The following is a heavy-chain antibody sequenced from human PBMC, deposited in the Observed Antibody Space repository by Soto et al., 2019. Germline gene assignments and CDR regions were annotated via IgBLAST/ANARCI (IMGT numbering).Heavy chain of an antibody. J-gene: IGHJ4*02. D-gene: IGHD1-26*01. CDR3: SRSPYSVSYLAYFDY. CDR2: ISYDGSNK. V-gene: IGHV3-30*03. CDR1: GFTFSSYG. Sequence: QVQLVESGGGVVQPGRSLRLSCAASGFTFSSYGMHWVRQAPGKGLEWVAVISYDGSNKDYADSVKGRFTISRDNSKNTLYLQMNSLRADDTAVYYCSRSPYSVSYLAYFDYWGQGTLVTVSS.